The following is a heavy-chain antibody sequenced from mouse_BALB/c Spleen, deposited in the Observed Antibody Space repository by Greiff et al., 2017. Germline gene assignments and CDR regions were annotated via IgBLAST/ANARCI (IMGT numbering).Heavy chain of an antibody. V-gene: IGHV5-6-3*01. CDR3: ARTYRYDPWFAY. J-gene: IGHJ3*01. CDR2: INSNGGST. CDR1: GFTFSSYG. D-gene: IGHD2-14*01. Sequence: DVMLVESGGGLVQPGGSLKLSCAASGFTFSSYGMSWVRQTPDKRLELVATINSNGGSTYYPDSVKGRFTISRDNAKNTLYLQMSSLKSEDTAMYYCARTYRYDPWFAYWGQGTLVTVSA.